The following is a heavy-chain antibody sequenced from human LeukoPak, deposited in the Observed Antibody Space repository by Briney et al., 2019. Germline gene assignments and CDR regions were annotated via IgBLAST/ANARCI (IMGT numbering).Heavy chain of an antibody. Sequence: GGSLRLSCAASGFTFSSYAMSWVRQAPGKGLEWVSAISGSGGSTYYADSVKGRFTISRDNSKNTLYLQMNSLRAEDTAVYYCARVHSGQLRYFDYWGQGTLVTVSS. CDR3: ARVHSGQLRYFDY. V-gene: IGHV3-23*01. CDR2: ISGSGGST. D-gene: IGHD1-26*01. CDR1: GFTFSSYA. J-gene: IGHJ4*02.